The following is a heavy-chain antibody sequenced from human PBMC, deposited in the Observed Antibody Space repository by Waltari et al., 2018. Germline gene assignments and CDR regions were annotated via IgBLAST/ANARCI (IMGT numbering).Heavy chain of an antibody. CDR1: GFSLTTSGVG. J-gene: IGHJ4*02. Sequence: QITLKESAPTLVKPTQTLTLTCTFSGFSLTTSGVGVGWIRQPPGKALEWLALISWNDDKRYSPSLMNRLTITKDTSKNQVVLTMTNMDPVDTATYYCAHSGYSYGLAYWGQGTLVVVSS. CDR2: ISWNDDK. V-gene: IGHV2-5*01. D-gene: IGHD5-18*01. CDR3: AHSGYSYGLAY.